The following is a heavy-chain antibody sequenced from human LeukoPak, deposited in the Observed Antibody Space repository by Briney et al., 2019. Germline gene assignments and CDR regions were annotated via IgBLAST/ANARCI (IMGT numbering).Heavy chain of an antibody. CDR3: ARDASTYYDFWSGGHPYNWFDP. CDR1: GGSISSSSYY. D-gene: IGHD3-3*01. V-gene: IGHV4-39*07. J-gene: IGHJ5*02. CDR2: IYYSGST. Sequence: SETLSLTCTVSGGSISSSSYYWGWIRQPPGKGLEWIGSIYYSGSTYYNPSLKSRVTISVDTSKNQFSLKLSSVTAADTAVYYCARDASTYYDFWSGGHPYNWFDPWGQGTLVTVST.